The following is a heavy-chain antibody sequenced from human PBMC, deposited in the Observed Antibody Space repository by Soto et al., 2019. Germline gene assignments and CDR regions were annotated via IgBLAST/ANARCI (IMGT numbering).Heavy chain of an antibody. CDR2: IIPIFGTA. Sequence: QVQLVQSGAEVKKPGSSVKVSCKASGGTFSSYAISWVRQAPVQGLEWMGGIIPIFGTANYAQKFQGRVTITADESTSTAYMELSSLRSEDTAVYYCARARTGRDIVVVPAAIGWFDPWGQGTLVTVSS. CDR3: ARARTGRDIVVVPAAIGWFDP. V-gene: IGHV1-69*01. D-gene: IGHD2-2*01. J-gene: IGHJ5*02. CDR1: GGTFSSYA.